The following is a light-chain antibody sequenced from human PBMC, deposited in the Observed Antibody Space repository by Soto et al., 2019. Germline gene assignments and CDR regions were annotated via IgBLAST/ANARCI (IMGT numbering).Light chain of an antibody. V-gene: IGKV3-20*01. CDR2: GAS. CDR3: QHYVPSLTT. J-gene: IGKJ1*01. Sequence: EIVLTQSPGTLSLSPGERATLSCGASQSVTSNYLAWYQQKPGQAPRLLIFGASIRVKGIPDRFIGSGSGTDFTLTISRLEPEDFAVYYCQHYVPSLTTFGQGTKVEVK. CDR1: QSVTSNY.